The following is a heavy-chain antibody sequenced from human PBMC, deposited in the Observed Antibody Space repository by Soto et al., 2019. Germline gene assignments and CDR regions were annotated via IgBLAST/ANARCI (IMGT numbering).Heavy chain of an antibody. CDR3: ARAGGYYYHYYYGMDV. CDR1: VFTFSSYA. Sequence: GWSLRLSCASSVFTFSSYAMHWVRQAPGKGLEWVAVISYDGSNKYYADSVKGRFTIPRDNSKNTLYLQMNSLRAEDTAVYYCARAGGYYYHYYYGMDVWGQGTTVTVSS. J-gene: IGHJ6*02. CDR2: ISYDGSNK. V-gene: IGHV3-30-3*01. D-gene: IGHD3-22*01.